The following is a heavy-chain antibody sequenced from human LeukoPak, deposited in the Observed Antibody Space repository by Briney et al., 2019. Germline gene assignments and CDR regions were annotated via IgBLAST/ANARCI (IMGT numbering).Heavy chain of an antibody. CDR3: ARDGSDYGEYDY. CDR2: MKQDGSEK. J-gene: IGHJ4*02. Sequence: GGSLRLSCAASGFTFSSYAMSWVRQAQGKGQEWVANMKQDGSEKYYVDSVKDRFTISRDNAKNSLYLQMNSLRAEDTAVYYCARDGSDYGEYDYWGQGTLVTVSS. CDR1: GFTFSSYA. D-gene: IGHD4-17*01. V-gene: IGHV3-7*03.